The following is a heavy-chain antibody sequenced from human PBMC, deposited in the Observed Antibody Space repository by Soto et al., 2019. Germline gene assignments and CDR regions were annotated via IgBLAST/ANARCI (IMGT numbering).Heavy chain of an antibody. CDR2: ISPYTGNT. Sequence: QVQLEQCGDEVKKPGASVKVSCKASGYICVNYGIAWVRQARGQGLEWLGWISPYTGNTYYATKVQGRLTLTTDTSASTALMDLGSLTSADTAVYYCAMVDLYVTPTPQDVWGQGTTVTVSS. CDR1: GYICVNYG. J-gene: IGHJ6*02. D-gene: IGHD3-16*01. V-gene: IGHV1-18*01. CDR3: AMVDLYVTPTPQDV.